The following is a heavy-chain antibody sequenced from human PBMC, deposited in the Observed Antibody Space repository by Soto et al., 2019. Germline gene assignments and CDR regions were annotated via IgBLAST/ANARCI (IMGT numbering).Heavy chain of an antibody. CDR3: ARDKPGSARGGDPYYYYGMDV. D-gene: IGHD3-10*01. V-gene: IGHV4-61*01. CDR1: GGSVSSGIYY. J-gene: IGHJ6*01. CDR2: IYYSGST. Sequence: PSETLSLTCTVSGGSVSSGIYYWSWIRQPPGKGLEWIGYIYYSGSTNYNPSLKSRVTISVDTSKNQFSLKLSSVTAADTAVYYCARDKPGSARGGDPYYYYGMDVWGQGTTVTVSS.